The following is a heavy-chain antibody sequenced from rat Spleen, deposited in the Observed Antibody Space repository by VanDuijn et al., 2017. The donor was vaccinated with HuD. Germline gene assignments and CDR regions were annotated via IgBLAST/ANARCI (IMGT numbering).Heavy chain of an antibody. CDR2: ISTGGGNT. J-gene: IGHJ2*01. CDR1: GFTFSDYY. CDR3: ARRHYGYTDYFDY. Sequence: EVQLVESDGGLVQPGRSLKLSCAASGFTFSDYYMAWVRQAPTKGLEWIATISTGGGNTYYPDSVKGRFTISRDNAKNTQYLQMDSLRSEDTATYYCARRHYGYTDYFDYWGQGVMVPVSS. D-gene: IGHD1-11*01. V-gene: IGHV5S13*01.